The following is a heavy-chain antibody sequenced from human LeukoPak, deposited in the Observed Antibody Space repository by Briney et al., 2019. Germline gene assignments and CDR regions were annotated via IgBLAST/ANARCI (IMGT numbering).Heavy chain of an antibody. CDR3: ARVSESGNSDY. V-gene: IGHV3-33*01. J-gene: IGHJ4*02. CDR1: GFSFTSYG. CDR2: IWYDGTNK. Sequence: GGSLRLSCAASGFSFTSYGMHWVRQAPGKGLEWVAVIWYDGTNKYYADSVKGRFTISRDTSNNLLYLQMNSLRAEDTAVYYCARVSESGNSDYWGQGTLVTVSS. D-gene: IGHD4-23*01.